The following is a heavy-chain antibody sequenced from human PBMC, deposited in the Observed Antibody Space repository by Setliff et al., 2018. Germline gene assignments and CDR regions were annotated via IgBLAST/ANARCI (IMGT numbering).Heavy chain of an antibody. CDR3: ARRGGTAGARAFDI. CDR2: ITDIGRTT. D-gene: IGHD2-8*02. V-gene: IGHV3-23*01. J-gene: IGHJ3*02. Sequence: SCAASGFTFSSYAMSWVRQAPGKEPEWVSTITDIGRTTYYGPSLRGRFTISRDNSRNTLYLQMNSLRAEDAAIYYCARRGGTAGARAFDIWGQGTMVTVSS. CDR1: GFTFSSYA.